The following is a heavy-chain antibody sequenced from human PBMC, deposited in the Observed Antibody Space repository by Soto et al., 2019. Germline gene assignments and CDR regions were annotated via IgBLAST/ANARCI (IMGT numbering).Heavy chain of an antibody. J-gene: IGHJ6*02. CDR3: AKDRGGYYYYGMDV. V-gene: IGHV3-23*01. D-gene: IGHD3-10*01. CDR1: GFTFSSYA. Sequence: EVQLLESGGGLVQPGGSLRLSCAASGFTFSSYAMSWVRQAPGKGLEWVSAISGSGGSTYYADSVKGRFTISRDNSKNTLYLQMNILRAEDTAVYYCAKDRGGYYYYGMDVWGRGTTVAVSS. CDR2: ISGSGGST.